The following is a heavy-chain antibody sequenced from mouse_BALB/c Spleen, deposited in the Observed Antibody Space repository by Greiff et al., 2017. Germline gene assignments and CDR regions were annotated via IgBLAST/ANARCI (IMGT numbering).Heavy chain of an antibody. CDR2: INPSNGRT. J-gene: IGHJ4*01. Sequence: QVQLQQPGAELVKPGASVKLSCKASGYTFTSYWMHWVKQRPGQGLEWIGEINPSNGRTNYNEKFKSKATLTVDKSSSTAYMQLSSLTSEDSAVYYCAYYDYDYAMDYWGQGTSVTVSS. D-gene: IGHD2-4*01. V-gene: IGHV1S81*02. CDR1: GYTFTSYW. CDR3: AYYDYDYAMDY.